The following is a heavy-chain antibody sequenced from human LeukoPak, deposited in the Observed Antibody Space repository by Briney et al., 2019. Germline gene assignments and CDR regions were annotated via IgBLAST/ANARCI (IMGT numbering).Heavy chain of an antibody. D-gene: IGHD5-18*01. V-gene: IGHV3-48*03. CDR1: GFTFSSYE. CDR2: ISSSGSTI. CDR3: ASDSYGAGLGFDI. J-gene: IGHJ3*02. Sequence: GGSLRLSCAASGFTFSSYEMNWVRQAPGEGLEWVSYISSSGSTIYYADSVKGRFTISRDNAKNSLYLQMNSLRAEDTAVYYCASDSYGAGLGFDIWGQGTMVTVSS.